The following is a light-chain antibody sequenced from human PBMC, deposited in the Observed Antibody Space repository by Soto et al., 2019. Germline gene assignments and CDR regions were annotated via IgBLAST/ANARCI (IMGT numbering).Light chain of an antibody. CDR3: QQSYSSVMYT. J-gene: IGKJ2*01. V-gene: IGKV1-39*01. CDR1: QSISNH. Sequence: DIQMTQSPSSLSASVVDRVTVTCRASQSISNHLNWYQQKPGKAPKLLIYAASSLQSGVPLRFSGSGSGTDFTLTISSMQPEDFATYYCQQSYSSVMYTFGQGTKLEIK. CDR2: AAS.